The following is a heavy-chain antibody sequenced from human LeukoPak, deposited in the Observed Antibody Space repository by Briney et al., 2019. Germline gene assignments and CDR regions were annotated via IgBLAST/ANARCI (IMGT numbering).Heavy chain of an antibody. Sequence: ASVNVSCKASGFRFTIFGVSWVRQAPGQGLEGMGWISTCIGVTHYAEKFEDRVTMTIDTSTTTAYMELRSLRYDDTAVYYCARDSDYSGNGNGDRFDPWGQGTVVTVSS. CDR2: ISTCIGVT. CDR3: ARDSDYSGNGNGDRFDP. V-gene: IGHV1-18*04. CDR1: GFRFTIFG. D-gene: IGHD4-11*01. J-gene: IGHJ5*02.